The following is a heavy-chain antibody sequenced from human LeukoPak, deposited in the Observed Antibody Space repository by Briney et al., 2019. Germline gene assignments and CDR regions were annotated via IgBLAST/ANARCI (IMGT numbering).Heavy chain of an antibody. CDR3: ARDSSGYQ. V-gene: IGHV3-7*01. D-gene: IGHD3-22*01. CDR2: IKEDGSEK. Sequence: GRCLRLSCAASGFTFSTSWISCVSPAPGDWKECVANIKEDGSEKYYRDSVTGRFTISRDNAKNSLDLQMNSLRAEDTAVYYCARDSSGYQWGQGTLVTVSS. CDR1: GFTFSTSW. J-gene: IGHJ4*02.